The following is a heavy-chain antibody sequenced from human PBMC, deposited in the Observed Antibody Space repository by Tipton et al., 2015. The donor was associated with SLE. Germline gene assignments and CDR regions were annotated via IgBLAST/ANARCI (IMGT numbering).Heavy chain of an antibody. CDR1: GFTFSSYA. V-gene: IGHV3-30*04. CDR3: ARSLLAQFDYGMDV. CDR2: ISYDGSNK. J-gene: IGHJ6*02. Sequence: SLRLSCAASGFTFSSYAMHWVRQAPGKGLEWVAVISYDGSNKYYADSVKGRFTISRDNSKNTLYLQMNSLRAEDTAVYYCARSLLAQFDYGMDVWGQGTTATVSS. D-gene: IGHD3-10*01.